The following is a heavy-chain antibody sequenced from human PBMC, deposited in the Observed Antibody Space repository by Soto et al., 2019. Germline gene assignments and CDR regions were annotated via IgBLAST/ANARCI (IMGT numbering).Heavy chain of an antibody. CDR2: IIPIFGTA. CDR3: ASRPVVVAAASSDLDY. V-gene: IGHV1-69*12. CDR1: GGTFSSYA. D-gene: IGHD2-15*01. Sequence: QVQLVQSGAEVKKPGSSVKVSCKASGGTFSSYAISWVRQAPGQGLEWMGGIIPIFGTANYAQKFQGRVTITADESTRTAYRKLSSLRSEDTALYYCASRPVVVAAASSDLDYWGQGTLVTVSS. J-gene: IGHJ4*02.